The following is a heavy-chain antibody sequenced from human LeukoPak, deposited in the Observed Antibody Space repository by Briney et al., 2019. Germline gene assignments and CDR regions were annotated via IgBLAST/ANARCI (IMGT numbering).Heavy chain of an antibody. V-gene: IGHV1-8*01. J-gene: IGHJ3*02. CDR1: GYTFTNYE. CDR2: MNPKSGDT. D-gene: IGHD6-19*01. CDR3: ARASRSRGWYFGAFDM. Sequence: VSVKVSCKTSGYTFTNYEINWVRQATGQGLEWMGWMNPKSGDTVYSQKFQGRVTMTRDTSISTAYMELSSLRSDDTAVYYCARASRSRGWYFGAFDMWGQGTMVTVSS.